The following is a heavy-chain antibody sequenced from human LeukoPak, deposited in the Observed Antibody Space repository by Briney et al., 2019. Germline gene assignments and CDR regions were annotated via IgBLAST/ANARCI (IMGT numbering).Heavy chain of an antibody. CDR3: ATPGIPYCSSTSCYRLDH. CDR1: GFTFSSYG. Sequence: GGSLRLSCAASGFTFSSYGMHWVRQAPGKGLEWVAFIRYDGSNKYYADSVKGRFTISRDNSKNTLYLQMNSLRAEDTAVYYCATPGIPYCSSTSCYRLDHWGQGTLVTVSS. CDR2: IRYDGSNK. J-gene: IGHJ4*02. V-gene: IGHV3-30*02. D-gene: IGHD2-2*01.